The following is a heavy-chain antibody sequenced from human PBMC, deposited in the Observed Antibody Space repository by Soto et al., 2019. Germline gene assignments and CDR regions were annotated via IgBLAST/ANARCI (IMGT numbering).Heavy chain of an antibody. CDR1: GGSISSSSYW. CDR2: IYYSGSS. Sequence: QLQLQESGPGLVKPSETLSLTCTVSGGSISSSSYWWGWIRQPPGKGLAWIGSIYYSGSSYYNQALKIRVTISLYASNNQFSRKLSSVTAADSAVYYCARQYYDFWSGYYAYFDYWGQGTLVTVSS. V-gene: IGHV4-39*01. J-gene: IGHJ4*02. CDR3: ARQYYDFWSGYYAYFDY. D-gene: IGHD3-3*01.